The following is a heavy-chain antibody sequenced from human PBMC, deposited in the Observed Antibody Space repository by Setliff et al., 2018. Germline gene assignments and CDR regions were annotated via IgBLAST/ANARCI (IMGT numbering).Heavy chain of an antibody. D-gene: IGHD1-1*01. CDR1: GGSISSSDFY. Sequence: KPSETLSLTCTVSGGSISSSDFYWGWIRQPPGKGLEWIGSIYYSGTTYYNPSLKSPVTISIDTSKNQFSLKLSSVTAADTAVYYCARTGTYRYFDYWGQGTQVTVSS. CDR3: ARTGTYRYFDY. V-gene: IGHV4-39*01. J-gene: IGHJ4*02. CDR2: IYYSGTT.